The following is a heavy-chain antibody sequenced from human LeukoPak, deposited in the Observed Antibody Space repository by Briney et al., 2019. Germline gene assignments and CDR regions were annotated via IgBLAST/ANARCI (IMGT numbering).Heavy chain of an antibody. CDR1: GFTFSGYG. J-gene: IGHJ4*02. Sequence: PGKSLRLSCATSGFTFSGYGMHWVRQAPGKGLEWVAVISYDGSNKYYADSVKGRFTISRDNSKNTLYLQMNSLRAEDTAVYYCAKEGYSSSWYGYFDYWGQGTLVTVSS. CDR2: ISYDGSNK. CDR3: AKEGYSSSWYGYFDY. V-gene: IGHV3-30*12. D-gene: IGHD6-13*01.